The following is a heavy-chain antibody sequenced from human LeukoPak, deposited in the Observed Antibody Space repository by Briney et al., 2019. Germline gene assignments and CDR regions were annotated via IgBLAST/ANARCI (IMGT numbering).Heavy chain of an antibody. V-gene: IGHV3-21*01. J-gene: IGHJ6*02. D-gene: IGHD6-19*01. CDR3: ARDRESSGWPHNYYYGMDV. CDR2: ISSSSSYI. CDR1: GFTFSSYS. Sequence: GGSLRLSCAASGFTFSSYSMNWVRQAPGKGLEWVSSISSSSSYIYYADSVKGRFTISRDNAKNSLYLQMNSLRAEDTAVYYCARDRESSGWPHNYYYGMDVWGQGTTVTVSS.